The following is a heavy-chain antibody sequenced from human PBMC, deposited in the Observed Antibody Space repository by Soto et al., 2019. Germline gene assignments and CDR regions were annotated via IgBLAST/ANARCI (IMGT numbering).Heavy chain of an antibody. CDR3: AKLFRGSGSHLDY. Sequence: QVQLVESGGGVVQPGRSLRLSCAASGFTFNTYGMQWVRQASGRGLEWVAVISYDGSNRYYGDSVQGRFAISRDNSKNTLYLQMNSLRAEDTALYYCAKLFRGSGSHLDYWGQGTLVTVSS. D-gene: IGHD3-10*01. CDR1: GFTFNTYG. V-gene: IGHV3-30*18. J-gene: IGHJ4*02. CDR2: ISYDGSNR.